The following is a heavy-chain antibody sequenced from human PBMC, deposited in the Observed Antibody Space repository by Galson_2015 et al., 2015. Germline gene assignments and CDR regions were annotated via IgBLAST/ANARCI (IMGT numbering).Heavy chain of an antibody. CDR2: IRSKANSYAT. J-gene: IGHJ4*02. CDR3: TSTEIWFGEYFDY. D-gene: IGHD3-10*01. Sequence: SLRLSCAASGFTFSGSAMHWVRQASGKGLEWVGRIRSKANSYATAYAASVKGRFTISRDDSKNTAYLQMNSLRTEDTAVYYCTSTEIWFGEYFDYWGQGTLVTVSS. CDR1: GFTFSGSA. V-gene: IGHV3-73*01.